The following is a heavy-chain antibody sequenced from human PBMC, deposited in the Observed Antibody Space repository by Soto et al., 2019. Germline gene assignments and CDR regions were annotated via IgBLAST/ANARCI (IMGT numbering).Heavy chain of an antibody. Sequence: GSLRLSCAASGFTFSSYGMHWVRQAPGKGLEWVAVIWYDGSNKYYADSVKGRFTISRDNSKNTLYLQMNSLRAEDTAVYYCARDRMPRLSPEGAYYYYGMDVWGQGTTVTVSS. CDR2: IWYDGSNK. CDR3: ARDRMPRLSPEGAYYYYGMDV. J-gene: IGHJ6*02. D-gene: IGHD2-2*01. V-gene: IGHV3-33*01. CDR1: GFTFSSYG.